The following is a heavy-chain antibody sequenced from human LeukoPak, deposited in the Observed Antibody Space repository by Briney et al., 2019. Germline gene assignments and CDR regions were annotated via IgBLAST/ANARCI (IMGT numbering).Heavy chain of an antibody. V-gene: IGHV4-4*07. CDR2: IYTSGST. D-gene: IGHD2-2*01. Sequence: PSETLSLTCTVAAGSISSYYWSWIRQPAGKGLEWIGRIYTSGSTNYNPSLKSRVTMSVATSKTQFSLKLSSVTAADTAVYYCARDPKYQLQTYWGQGTLVTVSS. J-gene: IGHJ4*02. CDR3: ARDPKYQLQTY. CDR1: AGSISSYY.